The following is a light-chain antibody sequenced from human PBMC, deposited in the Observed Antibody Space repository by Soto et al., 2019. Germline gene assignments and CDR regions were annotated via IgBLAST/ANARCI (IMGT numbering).Light chain of an antibody. CDR3: QHYNSFPIT. V-gene: IGKV1-33*01. J-gene: IGKJ5*01. CDR1: QDIRYY. CDR2: DAS. Sequence: DNHLPQSPSSLSASVGDRVTITCQASQDIRYYLNWYQQKTGQAPKLLIYDASQLETGVPSRFSGSGSATDFTFTINSLQPEDIGTYYCQHYNSFPITFGQGTRLEIK.